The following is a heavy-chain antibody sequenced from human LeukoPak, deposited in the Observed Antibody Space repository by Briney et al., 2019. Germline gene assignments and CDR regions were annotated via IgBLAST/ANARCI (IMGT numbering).Heavy chain of an antibody. D-gene: IGHD2-2*02. CDR1: GGSISSYY. CDR2: IYYGGST. V-gene: IGHV4-59*01. Sequence: SETLSLTCTVSGGSISSYYWSWIRQPPGKGLEWIGYIYYGGSTNYNPSLKSRVTISVDTSKNQFSLKLSSVTAADTAVYYCARLVPAAIGLAYFDYWGQGTLVIVSS. CDR3: ARLVPAAIGLAYFDY. J-gene: IGHJ4*02.